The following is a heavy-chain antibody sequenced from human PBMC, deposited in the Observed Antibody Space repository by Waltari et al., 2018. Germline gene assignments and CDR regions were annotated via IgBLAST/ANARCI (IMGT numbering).Heavy chain of an antibody. CDR3: ARGGYFDWLSRFDY. Sequence: EVQLVESGGGLVQRGGSLRLSCAASGFTCSNPGMHWGRQAPGKGLVWVSGIHNDGSSTRYADSVKGRFTISRDNAKNTVYLQMNSLRAEDTAVYYCARGGYFDWLSRFDYWGQGTLVTVSS. V-gene: IGHV3-74*01. CDR2: IHNDGSST. D-gene: IGHD3-9*01. CDR1: GFTCSNPG. J-gene: IGHJ4*02.